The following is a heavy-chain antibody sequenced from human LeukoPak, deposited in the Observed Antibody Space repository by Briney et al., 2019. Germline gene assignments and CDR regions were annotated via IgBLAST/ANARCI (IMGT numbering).Heavy chain of an antibody. Sequence: GGSLRLSCAASGFTSSSYGMHWVRQAPGKGLEWVAVIWYDGSNKYYADSAKGRFTISRDNSKNTLYLQMNSLRAEDTAVYYCARAERYSSSLDYWGQGTLVTVSS. CDR2: IWYDGSNK. J-gene: IGHJ4*02. CDR3: ARAERYSSSLDY. V-gene: IGHV3-33*01. D-gene: IGHD6-13*01. CDR1: GFTSSSYG.